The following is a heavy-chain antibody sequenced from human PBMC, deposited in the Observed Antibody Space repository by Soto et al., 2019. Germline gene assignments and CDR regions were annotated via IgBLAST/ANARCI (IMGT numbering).Heavy chain of an antibody. D-gene: IGHD2-2*01. CDR3: VKGDIVVLPAVSGAFDI. CDR2: INGRSGTI. Sequence: EVQLVESGGGLVQPGRSLRLSCAASGFTFHDYAMHWVRQGPGKGLEWVSGINGRSGTIGYADSVEGRFTISRDNAKNSLYLQMNSLGPEDTALHYCVKGDIVVLPAVSGAFDIWGQGTMVTVS. J-gene: IGHJ3*02. V-gene: IGHV3-9*01. CDR1: GFTFHDYA.